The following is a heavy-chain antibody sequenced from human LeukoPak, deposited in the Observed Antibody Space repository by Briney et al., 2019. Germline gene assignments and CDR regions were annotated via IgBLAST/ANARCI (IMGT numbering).Heavy chain of an antibody. V-gene: IGHV3-9*01. CDR1: GFTFDDYA. Sequence: GRSLRLSCAASGFTFDDYAMHWVRQAPGKGLEWVSGISWNSGSIGYADSVKGRFTISRDNAKNSLYLQMNSLRAEDTALYYCARDTYCGGDCYSWGFDYWGQGTLVTVSS. D-gene: IGHD2-21*02. CDR2: ISWNSGSI. CDR3: ARDTYCGGDCYSWGFDY. J-gene: IGHJ4*02.